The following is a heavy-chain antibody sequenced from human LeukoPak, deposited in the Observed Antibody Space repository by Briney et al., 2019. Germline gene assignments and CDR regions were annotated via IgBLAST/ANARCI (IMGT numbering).Heavy chain of an antibody. V-gene: IGHV3-21*01. J-gene: IGHJ4*02. CDR1: GFTFSSYS. Sequence: GGSLRLSCAASGFTFSSYSMNWVRQAPRKGLEWVSSISSSSSYIYYADSVKGRFTISRDNAKNSLYLQMNSLRAEDTAVYYCARDGTYGSGSYYPVVVDYWGQGTLVNVPS. D-gene: IGHD3-10*01. CDR3: ARDGTYGSGSYYPVVVDY. CDR2: ISSSSSYI.